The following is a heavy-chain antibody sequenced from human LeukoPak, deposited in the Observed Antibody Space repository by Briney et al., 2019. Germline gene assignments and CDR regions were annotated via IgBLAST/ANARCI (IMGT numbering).Heavy chain of an antibody. Sequence: SETLSLTCTVSGGSISSSSYYWGWIRQPPGKGLEWIGSIYYSGSTYYNPSLKSRGTISVDTSKNQFSLKLSSVTAADTAVYYCARGLPNPYSSSWRYWYFDLWGRGTLVTVAS. CDR2: IYYSGST. CDR3: ARGLPNPYSSSWRYWYFDL. D-gene: IGHD6-13*01. CDR1: GGSISSSSYY. J-gene: IGHJ2*01. V-gene: IGHV4-39*07.